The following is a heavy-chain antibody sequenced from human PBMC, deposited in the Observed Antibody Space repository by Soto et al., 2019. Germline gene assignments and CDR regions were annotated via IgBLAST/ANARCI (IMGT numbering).Heavy chain of an antibody. V-gene: IGHV4-4*07. CDR3: ARGGYDFWSRDYYYGMDV. CDR1: GGSISSYY. D-gene: IGHD3-3*01. J-gene: IGHJ6*02. Sequence: SETLSLTCTVSGGSISSYYWSWIRQPAGKGLEWIGRIYTSGSTNYNPSLKSRVTMSVGTSKNQFSLKLSSVTAADTAVYYCARGGYDFWSRDYYYGMDVWGQGTTVTVSS. CDR2: IYTSGST.